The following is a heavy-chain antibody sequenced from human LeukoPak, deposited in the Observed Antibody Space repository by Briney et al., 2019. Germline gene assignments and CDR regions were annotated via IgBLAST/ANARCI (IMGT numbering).Heavy chain of an antibody. D-gene: IGHD5-18*01. V-gene: IGHV3-30-3*01. CDR1: GFTFSSYA. Sequence: GGSLRLSCAASGFTFSSYAMHWVRRAPGKGLEWVAVISYDGSNKYYADSVKGRFTISRDNSKNTLYLQMNSLRAEDTAVYYCARDRSLTHSYGYFDYWGQGTLVTVSS. J-gene: IGHJ4*02. CDR2: ISYDGSNK. CDR3: ARDRSLTHSYGYFDY.